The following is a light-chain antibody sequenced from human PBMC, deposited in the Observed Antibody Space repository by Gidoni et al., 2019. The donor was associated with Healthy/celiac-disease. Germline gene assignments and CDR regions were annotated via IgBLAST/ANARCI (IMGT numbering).Light chain of an antibody. Sequence: QSALTQPASGSGSPGQSITISCTGTSSDVGGYNYVSWYQQHPGKAPKLMMYDVSNRPSGVSNRFSGSKSGNTASLTISGLQAEDDADYYCSSYTSSSVVFGGGTKLTVL. J-gene: IGLJ2*01. CDR3: SSYTSSSVV. V-gene: IGLV2-14*01. CDR1: SSDVGGYNY. CDR2: DVS.